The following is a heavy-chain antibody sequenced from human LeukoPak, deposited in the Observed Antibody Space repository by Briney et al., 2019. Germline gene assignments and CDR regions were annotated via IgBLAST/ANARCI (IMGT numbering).Heavy chain of an antibody. CDR2: MSSSDDGR. Sequence: PGGSLRLSCATSGFSFSSYAMSWVRQAPGKGLEWVSAMSSSDDGRYYAASVRGRFTISRDTSRSTLYLQMNSLRAEDAAVYYCAKDYLPVFIDYGDYDYPGHDAFDIWGQGTMVTVSS. D-gene: IGHD4-17*01. V-gene: IGHV3-23*01. J-gene: IGHJ3*02. CDR1: GFSFSSYA. CDR3: AKDYLPVFIDYGDYDYPGHDAFDI.